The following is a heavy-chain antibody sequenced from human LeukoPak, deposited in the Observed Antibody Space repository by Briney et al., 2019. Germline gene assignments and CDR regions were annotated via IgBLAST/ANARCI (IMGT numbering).Heavy chain of an antibody. D-gene: IGHD3-10*01. CDR3: ARDFITMVRGGNY. V-gene: IGHV3-7*01. CDR1: GFTFSSYW. Sequence: GGSLRLSCAASGFTFSSYWMSWVRQAPGKGLEWVANIKQDGSEKYYVDSVKGRFTISRDNAKNSLYLQMNSLRAEDTAVYYCARDFITMVRGGNYWGQGTLVIVSS. J-gene: IGHJ4*02. CDR2: IKQDGSEK.